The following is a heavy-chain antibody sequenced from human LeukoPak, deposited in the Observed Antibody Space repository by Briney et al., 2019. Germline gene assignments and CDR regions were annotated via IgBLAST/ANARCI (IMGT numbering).Heavy chain of an antibody. CDR3: VKDRSGSYSFDY. J-gene: IGHJ4*02. CDR1: GFTFSSYG. CDR2: IRYDGSKK. D-gene: IGHD1-26*01. V-gene: IGHV3-30*02. Sequence: GGSLRLSCAASGFTFSSYGMDWVRQAPGKGLEWVAFIRYDGSKKYYADSVKGRFTLSRDNLKNTLYLQMNNLRAEDTAVYYCVKDRSGSYSFDYWGQGTLVTVSS.